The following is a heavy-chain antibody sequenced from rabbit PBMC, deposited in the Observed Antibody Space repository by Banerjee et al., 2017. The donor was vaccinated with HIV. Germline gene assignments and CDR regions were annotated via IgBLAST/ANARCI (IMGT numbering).Heavy chain of an antibody. Sequence: QEQLEESGGDLVKPEGSLTLTCTASGFSFSSSYWISWVRQAPGKGLELIGCISTGSGSTWYASWVNGRFTISRSTSLNTVDLKMTSLTAADTATYFCARCNVDYGYGYTRLDLWGPGTLVPVS. CDR3: ARCNVDYGYGYTRLDL. CDR2: ISTGSGST. J-gene: IGHJ3*01. CDR1: GFSFSSSYW. D-gene: IGHD6-1*01. V-gene: IGHV1S43*01.